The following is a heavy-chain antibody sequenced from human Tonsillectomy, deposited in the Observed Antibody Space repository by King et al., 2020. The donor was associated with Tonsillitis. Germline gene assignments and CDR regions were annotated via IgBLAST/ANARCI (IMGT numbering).Heavy chain of an antibody. D-gene: IGHD2-15*01. CDR1: GFTFSSYW. J-gene: IGHJ5*02. CDR3: ARETMRGGSCYYFDP. Sequence: VQLVESGGGLVQPGGSLRLSCAASGFTFSSYWMSWVRQAPGKGLEWVANIKQDGSEKYYVDSVKGRFTISRDNAKNSLYRQMNSLRAEDTAVYYCARETMRGGSCYYFDPWGQGTLVTVSS. CDR2: IKQDGSEK. V-gene: IGHV3-7*01.